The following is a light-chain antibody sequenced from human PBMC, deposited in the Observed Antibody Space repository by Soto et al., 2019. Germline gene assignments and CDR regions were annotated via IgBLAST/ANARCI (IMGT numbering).Light chain of an antibody. CDR1: QSVSSSY. Sequence: EIVLTQSPGTPSLSPGERATLSCRASQSVSSSYLAWYQQKPGQAPRLLIYGASSRATGIPGRFSGSGSGTDFTLTISRLEPEDFAVYYCQQYDNSPPTWTFGQGTKVEIK. CDR2: GAS. V-gene: IGKV3-20*01. CDR3: QQYDNSPPTWT. J-gene: IGKJ1*01.